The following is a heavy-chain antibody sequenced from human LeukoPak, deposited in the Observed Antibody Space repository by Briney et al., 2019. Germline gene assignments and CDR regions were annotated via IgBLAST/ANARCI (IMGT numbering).Heavy chain of an antibody. CDR2: INHSGST. J-gene: IGHJ3*02. D-gene: IGHD3-9*01. CDR1: GGSFSGYY. Sequence: SETLSLTCAVYGGSFSGYYWSWIRQPPGKGLEWIGEINHSGSTNYNPSLKSRVTISVDTSKNQFSLKLSSVTAADTAVYYCARGPYLTGYSLGAFDIWGQGTTVTVSS. CDR3: ARGPYLTGYSLGAFDI. V-gene: IGHV4-34*01.